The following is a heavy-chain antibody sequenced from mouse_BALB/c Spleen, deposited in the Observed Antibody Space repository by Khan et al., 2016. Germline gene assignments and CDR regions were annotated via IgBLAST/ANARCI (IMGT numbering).Heavy chain of an antibody. CDR1: GYSITSDYA. CDR3: ARWLDAMDY. D-gene: IGHD2-2*01. Sequence: EVQLQESGPGLVKPSQSLSLTCTVTGYSITSDYAWNWIRQFPGNKLEWMGYISYSGTTTYNPSPKSRISITRDTSKNQFFLQLNSVTTEDTATYYCARWLDAMDYWGQGTSVTVSS. CDR2: ISYSGTT. J-gene: IGHJ4*01. V-gene: IGHV3-2*02.